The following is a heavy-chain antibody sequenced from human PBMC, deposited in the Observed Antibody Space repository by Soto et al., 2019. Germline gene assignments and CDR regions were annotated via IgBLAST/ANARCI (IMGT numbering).Heavy chain of an antibody. CDR1: GGSISSGGYY. Sequence: LSLTCTVSGGSISSGGYYWSWIRQHPGKGLEWIGYIYYSGSTYYNPSLKSRVTISVDTSKNQFSLKLSSVTAADTAVYYCARLLTAMVNAFDIWGQGTMVTVSS. CDR3: ARLLTAMVNAFDI. CDR2: IYYSGST. D-gene: IGHD2-21*02. V-gene: IGHV4-31*03. J-gene: IGHJ3*02.